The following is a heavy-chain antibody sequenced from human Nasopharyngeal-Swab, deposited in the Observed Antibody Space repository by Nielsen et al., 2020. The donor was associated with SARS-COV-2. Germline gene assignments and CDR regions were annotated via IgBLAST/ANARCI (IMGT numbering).Heavy chain of an antibody. Sequence: SETLSLTCTVSGGSVSSGSYYWSWIRQPPGKGLEWIGYIYYSGSTNYNPSLKSRVTISVDTSKNQFSLKLSSVTAADTAVYYCARGRQYQLLFIFVEDAFDIWDQGTMVTVPS. CDR2: IYYSGST. CDR1: GGSVSSGSYY. V-gene: IGHV4-61*01. D-gene: IGHD2-2*01. CDR3: ARGRQYQLLFIFVEDAFDI. J-gene: IGHJ3*02.